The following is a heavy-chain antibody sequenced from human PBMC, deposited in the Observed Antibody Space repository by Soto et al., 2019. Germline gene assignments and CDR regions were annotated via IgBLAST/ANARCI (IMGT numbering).Heavy chain of an antibody. CDR2: IYYSGST. V-gene: IGHV4-30-4*01. CDR1: GGSISSGDYY. J-gene: IGHJ4*02. CDR3: ARVPWYYDSSGFYLDY. D-gene: IGHD3-22*01. Sequence: QVQLQESGPGLVKPSQTLSLTCTVSGGSISSGDYYWSWIRQPPGKGLEWIGYIYYSGSTYYNPSLKSRVTISVDTSKNQFSLKLSSVTAADTAVYYCARVPWYYDSSGFYLDYWGQGTLVTVSS.